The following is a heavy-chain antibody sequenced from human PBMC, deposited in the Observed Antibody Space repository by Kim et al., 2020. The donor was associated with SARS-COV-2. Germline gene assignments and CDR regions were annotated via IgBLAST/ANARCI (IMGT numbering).Heavy chain of an antibody. CDR2: INHSGST. CDR3: VSGHLFDY. V-gene: IGHV4-34*01. CDR1: GGSFSGYY. Sequence: SETLSLTCTVYGGSFSGYYWSWIRQPPGKGLEWIGEINHSGSTNYNPSLKSRVTISVDTSKNQFSLKLSSVAAADTAVYYCVSGHLFDYWGQGTLVTVSS. J-gene: IGHJ4*02.